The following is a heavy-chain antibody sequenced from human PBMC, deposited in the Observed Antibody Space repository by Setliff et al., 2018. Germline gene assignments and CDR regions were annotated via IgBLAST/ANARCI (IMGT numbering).Heavy chain of an antibody. CDR2: LSSANNYI. D-gene: IGHD1-26*01. CDR3: ARSGWRGSLEAFDI. J-gene: IGHJ3*02. CDR1: GFAFASYN. Sequence: GSLRLSCAASGFAFASYNMIWVRQAPGKGLEWVSSLSSANNYIVYADSVKGRFTISRDNAKNSLYLQMNSLRAEDPAIYYCARSGWRGSLEAFDIWGQGTMVTVSS. V-gene: IGHV3-21*04.